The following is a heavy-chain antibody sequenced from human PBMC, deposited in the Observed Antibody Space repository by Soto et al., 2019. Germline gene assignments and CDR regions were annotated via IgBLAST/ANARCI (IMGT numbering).Heavy chain of an antibody. CDR3: ARRGLFCSGGSCYSNYYYYGMDV. D-gene: IGHD2-15*01. CDR2: INPNSGGT. V-gene: IGHV1-2*02. J-gene: IGHJ6*02. CDR1: GYTFTGYY. Sequence: ASVQVSCKASGYTFTGYYMHWVRQAPGQGLEWMGWINPNSGGTNYAQKFQGRVTMTRDTSISTAYMELSRLRSDDTAVYYCARRGLFCSGGSCYSNYYYYGMDVWGQGTTVTVSS.